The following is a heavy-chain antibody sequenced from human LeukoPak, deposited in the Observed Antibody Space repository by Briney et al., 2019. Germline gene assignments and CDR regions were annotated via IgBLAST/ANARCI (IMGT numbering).Heavy chain of an antibody. Sequence: GGFLRLSCAASGFTSRNYAMHWVRQAPGKGLEYVSGISSNGGTTYYANSVKGRFTISRDNSKNTLYLQMGSLRPEDMAVYYCARDINSGLGGDDVFDIWGQGTMVTVSS. CDR2: ISSNGGTT. CDR3: ARDINSGLGGDDVFDI. J-gene: IGHJ3*02. V-gene: IGHV3-64*01. D-gene: IGHD2-21*02. CDR1: GFTSRNYA.